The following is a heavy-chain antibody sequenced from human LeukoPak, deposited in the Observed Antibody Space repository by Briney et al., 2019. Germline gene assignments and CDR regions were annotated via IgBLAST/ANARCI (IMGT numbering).Heavy chain of an antibody. CDR3: AKEDATSDSSGYYYAN. CDR2: ISSSGSTI. V-gene: IGHV3-48*03. Sequence: GGSLRLSCAASGFTFSSYEMNWVRQAPGKGLEWVSYISSSGSTIYYADSVKGRLTISRDNAKNSLYLQIDSLRAEDTAVYYCAKEDATSDSSGYYYANWGQGTLVTVSS. CDR1: GFTFSSYE. D-gene: IGHD3-22*01. J-gene: IGHJ4*02.